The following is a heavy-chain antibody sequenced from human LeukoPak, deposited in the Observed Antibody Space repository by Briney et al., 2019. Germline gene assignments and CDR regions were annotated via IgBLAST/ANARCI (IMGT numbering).Heavy chain of an antibody. J-gene: IGHJ5*02. D-gene: IGHD3-3*01. CDR3: ARGRVNWFDP. CDR2: IYYSGST. Sequence: PSETLSLTCTVSGGSISSGDYYWSWIRQHPGKGLEWIGYIYYSGSTYYSPSLKSRVTISVDTSKNQFSLKLSSVTAADTAVYYCARGRVNWFDPWGQGTLVTVSS. V-gene: IGHV4-31*03. CDR1: GGSISSGDYY.